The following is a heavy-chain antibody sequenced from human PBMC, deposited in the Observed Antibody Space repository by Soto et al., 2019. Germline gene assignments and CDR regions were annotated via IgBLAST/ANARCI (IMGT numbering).Heavy chain of an antibody. CDR1: GDSVSSDSAA. D-gene: IGHD2-15*01. J-gene: IGHJ3*02. CDR2: TYYRSKWYN. CDR3: ATGPSLSCSGGTCYMGVFDI. V-gene: IGHV6-1*01. Sequence: PSQALALTCASSGDSVSSDSAAWNWIRQSQSRGVEWRRSTYYRSKWYNEYAVSVKSRIAINPDTSNTQFSLQLKSVPPEDTAVYYSATGPSLSCSGGTCYMGVFDIWGQGTVVTVSS.